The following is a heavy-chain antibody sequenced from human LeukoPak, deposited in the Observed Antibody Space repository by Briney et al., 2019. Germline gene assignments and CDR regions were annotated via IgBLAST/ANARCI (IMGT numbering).Heavy chain of an antibody. Sequence: ASVKVSCKASGYTFTSYYMHWVRQAPGQGLEWMGIINPSGGSTSYAQKFQGRVTMTRDTSKNQFSLKLSSVTAADTAVYYCARVGSTAFDYWGQGTLVTVSS. CDR3: ARVGSTAFDY. J-gene: IGHJ4*02. CDR1: GYTFTSYY. V-gene: IGHV1-46*01. CDR2: INPSGGST. D-gene: IGHD3-10*01.